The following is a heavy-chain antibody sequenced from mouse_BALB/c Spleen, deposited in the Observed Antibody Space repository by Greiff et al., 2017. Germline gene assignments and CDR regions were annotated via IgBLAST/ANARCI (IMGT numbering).Heavy chain of an antibody. J-gene: IGHJ1*01. Sequence: VQLQQSGAELVKPGASVKLSCTASGFNIKDTYMHWVKQRPEQGLEWIGRIDPANGNTTYDPKFQGKATITADTSSNTAYLQLSSLTSEDTAVYYCARDYYGNFLWYFDVWGAGTTVTVSS. CDR3: ARDYYGNFLWYFDV. D-gene: IGHD2-1*01. V-gene: IGHV14-3*02. CDR2: IDPANGNT. CDR1: GFNIKDTY.